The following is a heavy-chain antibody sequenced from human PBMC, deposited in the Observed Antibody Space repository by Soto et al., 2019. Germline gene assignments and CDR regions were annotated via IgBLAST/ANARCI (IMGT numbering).Heavy chain of an antibody. Sequence: LSLTCTVSGGSISSYYWSWIRQPAGKGLEWIGRIYTSGSTNYNPSLKSRVTMSVDTSKNQFSLKLSSVTAADTAVYYCARDSIVVVVASRLGYYGMDVWGQGTTVTVSS. CDR1: GGSISSYY. V-gene: IGHV4-4*07. D-gene: IGHD2-15*01. CDR2: IYTSGST. J-gene: IGHJ6*02. CDR3: ARDSIVVVVASRLGYYGMDV.